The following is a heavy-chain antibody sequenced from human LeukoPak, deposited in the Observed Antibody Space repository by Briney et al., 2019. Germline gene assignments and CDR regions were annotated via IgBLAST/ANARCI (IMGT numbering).Heavy chain of an antibody. V-gene: IGHV1-18*01. CDR1: GYTFTSYG. CDR2: ISAYNGNT. CDR3: ARDIMGSSWHRAVLIFDY. J-gene: IGHJ4*02. D-gene: IGHD6-13*01. Sequence: ASVQVSCKASGYTFTSYGISWVRQAPGQGLEWMGWISAYNGNTNYAQKLQGRVTMTTDTSTSTAYMELRSLRSDDTAVYYCARDIMGSSWHRAVLIFDYWGQGTLVTVSS.